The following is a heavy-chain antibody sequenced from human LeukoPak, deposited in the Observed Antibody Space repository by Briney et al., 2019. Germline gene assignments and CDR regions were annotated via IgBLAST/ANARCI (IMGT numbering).Heavy chain of an antibody. V-gene: IGHV3-53*01. CDR1: GFTVSSNC. Sequence: GGSLRLSCAASGFTVSSNCMSWVRQAPGKGLEWVSLIYSGGSTYYADSVRGGCTISRDNSKTSLYLQMNSLRAEDTAVYYCARGGDSSGSIRSAFDIWGQGTMVTVSS. CDR3: ARGGDSSGSIRSAFDI. CDR2: IYSGGST. J-gene: IGHJ3*02. D-gene: IGHD3-22*01.